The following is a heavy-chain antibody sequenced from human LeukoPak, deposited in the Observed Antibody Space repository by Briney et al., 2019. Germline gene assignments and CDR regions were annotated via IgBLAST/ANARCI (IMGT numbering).Heavy chain of an antibody. V-gene: IGHV4-39*07. J-gene: IGHJ5*02. Sequence: PSETLSLTCTVSGGSISSSSYYWGWIRQPPGKGLEWIGSIYYSGSTYYNPSLKSRVTISVDTSKNQFSLKLSSVTAADTAVYYCARAPYCSSTSCYSPPWFDPWGQGTLVTVSS. CDR3: ARAPYCSSTSCYSPPWFDP. D-gene: IGHD2-2*01. CDR2: IYYSGST. CDR1: GGSISSSSYY.